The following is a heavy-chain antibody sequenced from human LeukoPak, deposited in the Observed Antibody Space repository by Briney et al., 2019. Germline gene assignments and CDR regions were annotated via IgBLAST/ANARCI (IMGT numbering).Heavy chain of an antibody. CDR1: GFTFSSYG. Sequence: PGGSLRHSCAASGFTFSSYGMSWVRQAPGKGLEWVSAISGSGGSTYYADSVKGRFTISRDNSKNTLYLQMNSLRAEDTAVYYCARVSSSSVLDYYYMDVWGKGTTVTVSS. CDR3: ARVSSSSVLDYYYMDV. D-gene: IGHD6-13*01. CDR2: ISGSGGST. J-gene: IGHJ6*03. V-gene: IGHV3-23*01.